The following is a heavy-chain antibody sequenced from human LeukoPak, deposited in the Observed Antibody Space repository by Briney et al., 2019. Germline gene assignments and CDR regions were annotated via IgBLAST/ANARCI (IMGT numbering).Heavy chain of an antibody. J-gene: IGHJ4*02. CDR2: IIPIFGTA. D-gene: IGHD3-10*01. V-gene: IGHV1-69*13. CDR3: ARDGDLVVRGTYDY. CDR1: GGTFSSYA. Sequence: GASVKVSCKASGGTFSSYAISWVRQAPGQGLEWMGGIIPIFGTANYAQKFQGRVTITADESTSTAYMELSSLRSEDMAVYYCARDGDLVVRGTYDYWGQGTLVTVPS.